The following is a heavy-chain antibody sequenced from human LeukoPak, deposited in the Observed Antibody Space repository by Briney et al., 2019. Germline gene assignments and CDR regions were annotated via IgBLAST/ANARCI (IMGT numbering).Heavy chain of an antibody. CDR1: GFTFGKYW. Sequence: GGSLRLSCVASGFTFGKYWMSWVRQAPGKGTEWVATIKLDGSEKNYVDSVKGRFTISRDNTKNSLYLQMNSLRAEDTAVFYCARDLGPEWELLSVWDGNDYWGQGTLVTVSS. J-gene: IGHJ4*02. CDR2: IKLDGSEK. V-gene: IGHV3-7*03. D-gene: IGHD1-26*01. CDR3: ARDLGPEWELLSVWDGNDY.